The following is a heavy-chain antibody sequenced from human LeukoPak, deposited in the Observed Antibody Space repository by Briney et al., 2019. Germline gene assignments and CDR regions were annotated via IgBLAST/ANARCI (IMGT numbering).Heavy chain of an antibody. V-gene: IGHV4-4*07. Sequence: SETLSLTCTVSGGSISFYYWSWIRQPAGKGLEWIGRIYTTGITNYNPSLESRVTMSVNTSKNQFSLKLSSVTAADTAVYYCARHGSGSNWFDPWGQGTLVTVSS. CDR3: ARHGSGSNWFDP. CDR2: IYTTGIT. J-gene: IGHJ5*02. D-gene: IGHD6-19*01. CDR1: GGSISFYY.